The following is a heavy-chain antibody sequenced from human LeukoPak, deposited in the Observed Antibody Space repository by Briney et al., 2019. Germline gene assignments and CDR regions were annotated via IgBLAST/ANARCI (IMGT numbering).Heavy chain of an antibody. CDR2: IRNDGSNK. CDR1: GFTFSSYG. V-gene: IGHV3-30*02. J-gene: IGHJ4*02. CDR3: AKGTVTVPAVVDY. D-gene: IGHD2-2*01. Sequence: GGSLRLSCAAPGFTFSSYGMHWVRQAPGKGLDWLAYIRNDGSNKYYADSVKGRFTISRDNSKNTLYLQMNSLRAEDTAVYYCAKGTVTVPAVVDYWGQGTLVTVSS.